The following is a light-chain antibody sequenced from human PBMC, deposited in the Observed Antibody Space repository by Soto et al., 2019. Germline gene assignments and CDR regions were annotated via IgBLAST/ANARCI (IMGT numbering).Light chain of an antibody. J-gene: IGKJ4*01. CDR3: MQALHTPLT. CDR1: QSLLHSNGYNY. Sequence: DIVMTQSPLSLPVTPGEPASISCRSSQSLLHSNGYNYLDWYLQNPGQSPQLLIYLGSNRASGVPDRVSGSGSGTDFTLNISRVEAEDVGVYYCMQALHTPLTFGGGTKVEIK. CDR2: LGS. V-gene: IGKV2-28*01.